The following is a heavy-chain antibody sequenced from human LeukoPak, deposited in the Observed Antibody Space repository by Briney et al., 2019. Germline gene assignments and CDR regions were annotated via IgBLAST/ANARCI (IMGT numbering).Heavy chain of an antibody. CDR2: IYSGGST. J-gene: IGHJ6*02. V-gene: IGHV3-66*01. D-gene: IGHD6-19*01. CDR1: GFTVSSNY. Sequence: RGSLRLPCAASGFTVSSNYMSWVRQAPGKGLEWVSVIYSGGSTYYADSVKGRFTISRDNSKNTLYLQMNSLRAEDTAVYYCASNWQWPPMDVWGQGTTVTVSS. CDR3: ASNWQWPPMDV.